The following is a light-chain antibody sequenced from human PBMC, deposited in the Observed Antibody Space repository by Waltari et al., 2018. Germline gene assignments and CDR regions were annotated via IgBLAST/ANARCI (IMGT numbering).Light chain of an antibody. V-gene: IGKV2-30*02. Sequence: DVVLTQSPLSLPVTLGPPASIPCSSSQSLLHSNGNTYLIWFQQRPGQSPRRLIYTVSNRDSGVPDRFSGSGSGTDFTLKISRVEAEDVGVYYCMQGTHWPRTFGQGTKVEIK. CDR3: MQGTHWPRT. J-gene: IGKJ1*01. CDR1: QSLLHSNGNTY. CDR2: TVS.